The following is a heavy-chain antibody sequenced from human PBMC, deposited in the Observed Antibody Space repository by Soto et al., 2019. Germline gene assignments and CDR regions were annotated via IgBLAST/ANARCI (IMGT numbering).Heavy chain of an antibody. J-gene: IGHJ6*02. V-gene: IGHV1-18*01. CDR2: ISAYNGNT. D-gene: IGHD2-2*01. CDR1: GYTFTSYG. Sequence: ASVKVSCKASGYTFTSYGISWVRQAPGRGLEWMGWISAYNGNTNYARKLQGRVTMTTDTSTSTAYMELRSLRSDDTAVYYCARVVVPAALNDYYYYGMDVWGQGTTVTVSS. CDR3: ARVVVPAALNDYYYYGMDV.